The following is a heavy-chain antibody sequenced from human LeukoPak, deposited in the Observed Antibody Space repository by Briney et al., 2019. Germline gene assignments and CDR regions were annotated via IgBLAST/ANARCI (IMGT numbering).Heavy chain of an antibody. D-gene: IGHD3-3*01. CDR1: GFTFSSYW. J-gene: IGHJ4*02. CDR2: INSDGSST. Sequence: GGSLRLSCAASGFTFSSYWMHWVRQAPGKRLVWVSRINSDGSSTSYADSVKGRFTISRDNAKNTLYLQMDSLRAEDTAIYYCARNLGGPTWYYLDYWGRGVLVTVSS. V-gene: IGHV3-74*01. CDR3: ARNLGGPTWYYLDY.